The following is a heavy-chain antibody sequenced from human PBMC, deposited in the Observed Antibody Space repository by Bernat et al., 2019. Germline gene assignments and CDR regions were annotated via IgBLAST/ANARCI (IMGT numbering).Heavy chain of an antibody. J-gene: IGHJ4*02. Sequence: QVQLVESGGGVVQPGGSLRLSCAASGFSFSDYNMHWVRQAPGTGLEWVAFLSYDGTNKYYGDSVKGRFTVSRGNSKNTLYLQMNSLRSADTAVYYCARDRGVYFDYWGQGTLVTVSS. V-gene: IGHV3-30*02. CDR2: LSYDGTNK. CDR1: GFSFSDYN. D-gene: IGHD3-10*01. CDR3: ARDRGVYFDY.